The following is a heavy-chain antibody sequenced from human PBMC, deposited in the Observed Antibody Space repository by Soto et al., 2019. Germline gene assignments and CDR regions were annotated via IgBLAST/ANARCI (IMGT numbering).Heavy chain of an antibody. CDR2: ISYDGSNK. Sequence: GGSLRLSCAASGFTFSSYAMHWVRQAPGKGLEWVAVISYDGSNKYYADSVKGRFTISRDNSKNTLYLQMNSLRAEDTAVYYCARNAMVRGADYWYFDLWGRGTLVTVSS. J-gene: IGHJ2*01. D-gene: IGHD3-10*01. V-gene: IGHV3-30-3*01. CDR3: ARNAMVRGADYWYFDL. CDR1: GFTFSSYA.